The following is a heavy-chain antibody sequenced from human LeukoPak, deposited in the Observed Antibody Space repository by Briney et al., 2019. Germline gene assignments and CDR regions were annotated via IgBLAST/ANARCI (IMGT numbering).Heavy chain of an antibody. Sequence: GGSLRLSCAASGFTVSSNYMSWGRQAPGMGLEWVSVIYSGGSTYYADSVKGRFTISRDNSKNTLYLQMNSLRAEDTAVYYCARDRITIFGVVIVNDAFDIWGQGTMVTVSS. CDR1: GFTVSSNY. D-gene: IGHD3-3*01. J-gene: IGHJ3*02. CDR2: IYSGGST. V-gene: IGHV3-66*02. CDR3: ARDRITIFGVVIVNDAFDI.